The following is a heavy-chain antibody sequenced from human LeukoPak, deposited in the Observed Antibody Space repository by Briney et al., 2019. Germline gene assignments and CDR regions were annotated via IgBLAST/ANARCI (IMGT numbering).Heavy chain of an antibody. Sequence: ASVKVSCKVSGYTLTELSMHWVRQAPGKGLQWMGGFDPEDGETIYAQKFQGRVTMTEDTSTDTAYMELSSLRSEDTAVYYCATAVGSFPRYYYYYYMDVWGKGTTVTVSS. D-gene: IGHD1-26*01. CDR2: FDPEDGET. CDR1: GYTLTELS. J-gene: IGHJ6*03. CDR3: ATAVGSFPRYYYYYYMDV. V-gene: IGHV1-24*01.